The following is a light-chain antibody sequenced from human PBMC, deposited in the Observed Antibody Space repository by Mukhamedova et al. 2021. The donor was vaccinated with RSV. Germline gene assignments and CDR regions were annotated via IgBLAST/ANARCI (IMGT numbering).Light chain of an antibody. Sequence: GERATLSCRASQSVSSYLAWYQQRPGQAPRLLIYDASNSATGIPARFSGSGSGTDFTLTISSLEPEDFAVYYCQQRSTWPPGPFG. CDR2: DAS. CDR3: QQRSTWPPGP. CDR1: QSVSSY. V-gene: IGKV3-11*01. J-gene: IGKJ3*01.